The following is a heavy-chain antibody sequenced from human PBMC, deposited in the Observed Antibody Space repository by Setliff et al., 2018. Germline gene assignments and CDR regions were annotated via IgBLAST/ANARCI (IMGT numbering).Heavy chain of an antibody. J-gene: IGHJ4*02. D-gene: IGHD6-19*01. Sequence: SETLSLTCTVSGGSIRSYYWSWIRQPPGKGLEWIGYVYYSGTTNYNPSLKSRVTISVDTSKNQFSLNLTSVTAADTAVYYCARSGYSSGWSNYWGQGTLVTVSS. V-gene: IGHV4-59*01. CDR2: VYYSGTT. CDR3: ARSGYSSGWSNY. CDR1: GGSIRSYY.